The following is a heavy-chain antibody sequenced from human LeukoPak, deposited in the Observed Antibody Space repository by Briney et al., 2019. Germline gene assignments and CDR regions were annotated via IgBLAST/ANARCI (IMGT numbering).Heavy chain of an antibody. CDR2: INPNSGGA. Sequence: RASVRVSCKASGYTFTGYYMHWVRQAPGQGLEWMGWINPNSGGANYAQKFQGRVTITRNTSISTAYMELSSLRSEDTAVYYCARGRRDGYKYYYYMDVWGKGTTVTVSS. D-gene: IGHD5-24*01. CDR1: GYTFTGYY. J-gene: IGHJ6*03. CDR3: ARGRRDGYKYYYYMDV. V-gene: IGHV1-2*02.